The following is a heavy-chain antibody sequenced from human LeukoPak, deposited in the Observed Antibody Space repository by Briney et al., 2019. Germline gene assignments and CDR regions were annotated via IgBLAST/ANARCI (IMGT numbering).Heavy chain of an antibody. CDR3: ARFTYYDSSGYTYYFDY. V-gene: IGHV4-39*01. D-gene: IGHD3-22*01. CDR2: TYYSGST. CDR1: GGSISSSSYY. Sequence: PSETLSLTCTVPGGSISSSSYYWGWIRQPPGKGLEWIGSTYYSGSTYYNPSLKSRVTISVDTSKNQFSLKLSSVTAADTAVYYCARFTYYDSSGYTYYFDYWGQGTLVTVSS. J-gene: IGHJ4*02.